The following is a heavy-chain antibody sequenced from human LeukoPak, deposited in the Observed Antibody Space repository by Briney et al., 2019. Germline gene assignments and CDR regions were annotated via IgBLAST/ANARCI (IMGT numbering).Heavy chain of an antibody. J-gene: IGHJ3*02. V-gene: IGHV3-23*01. CDR3: AKDVSHYCSSTSCYPWAFDI. Sequence: GGSLRLSCAASGFTFSSFAMSWVRQAPGKGLEWVSSISGSGGTTYYPDSVKGRFTISRDNSKSTLYLQMNSLRAEDTAVYYCAKDVSHYCSSTSCYPWAFDIWGQGTMVTVSS. D-gene: IGHD2-2*01. CDR2: ISGSGGTT. CDR1: GFTFSSFA.